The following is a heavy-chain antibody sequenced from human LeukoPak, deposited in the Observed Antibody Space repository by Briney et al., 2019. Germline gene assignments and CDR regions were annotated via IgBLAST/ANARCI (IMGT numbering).Heavy chain of an antibody. V-gene: IGHV3-11*04. CDR2: ISSSGSTI. Sequence: GGSLRLSCAASGFTFSDYYMSWIRQAPGKGLEWVSYISSSGSTIYYADSVKGRFTISRDNAKNSLYLQMNSLRAEDTAVYYCAKGDNYSSTWGSSRFGRAIDYWGQGTLVTVSS. D-gene: IGHD6-13*01. J-gene: IGHJ4*02. CDR1: GFTFSDYY. CDR3: AKGDNYSSTWGSSRFGRAIDY.